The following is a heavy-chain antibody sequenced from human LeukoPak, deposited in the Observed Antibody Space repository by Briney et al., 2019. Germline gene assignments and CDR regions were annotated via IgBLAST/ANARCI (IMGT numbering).Heavy chain of an antibody. CDR2: ISSSSSYI. J-gene: IGHJ4*02. D-gene: IGHD6-13*01. Sequence: GGSLRLSCAASGFTFSSYSMNWVRQAPGKGLEWVSSISSSSSYIYYADSVKGRFTISRDNSKNTLYLQMNSLRAEDTAVYYCAKSSSSWFQTIDYWGQGTLVTVSS. CDR3: AKSSSSWFQTIDY. CDR1: GFTFSSYS. V-gene: IGHV3-21*01.